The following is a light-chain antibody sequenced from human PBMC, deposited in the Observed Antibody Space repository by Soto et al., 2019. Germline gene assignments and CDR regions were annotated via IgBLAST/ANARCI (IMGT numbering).Light chain of an antibody. CDR2: GAS. CDR1: QSVSSN. Sequence: EIVMTQSPATLSVSPGERATLSCRASQSVSSNLAWYQQKPGQGPRLLIYGASTRATGIPDRFSGKGADTEFTLTNSSLQSEDFSVYYCQQYKTEWTFGQGTKVEIK. CDR3: QQYKTEWT. V-gene: IGKV3-15*01. J-gene: IGKJ1*01.